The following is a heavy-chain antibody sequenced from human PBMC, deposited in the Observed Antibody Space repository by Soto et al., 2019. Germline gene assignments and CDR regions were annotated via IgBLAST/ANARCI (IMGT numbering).Heavy chain of an antibody. CDR1: GFTFSSYS. CDR2: ISSSSSTI. D-gene: IGHD3-10*01. J-gene: IGHJ3*02. V-gene: IGHV3-48*02. CDR3: ARDEIGDTMVRGVAFDI. Sequence: EVQLVESGGGLVQPGGSLRLSCAASGFTFSSYSMNWVRQAPGKGLEWVSYISSSSSTIYYADSVKGRFTISRDNAKNSLYLQMNSLRDEDTAVYYCARDEIGDTMVRGVAFDIWGQGTMVTVSS.